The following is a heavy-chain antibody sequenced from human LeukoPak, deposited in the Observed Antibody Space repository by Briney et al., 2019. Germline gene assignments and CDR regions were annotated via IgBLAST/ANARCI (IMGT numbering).Heavy chain of an antibody. CDR3: ARVGDGLNDAFDI. CDR1: GYTFTDYY. D-gene: IGHD5-24*01. CDR2: INPNSGGT. Sequence: ASVKVSCKASGYTFTDYYMNWVRQAPGQGLEWMGRINPNSGGTNYAQKFQGRVTMTRDTSISTACMELSRLRSDDTAVYYCARVGDGLNDAFDIWGQGTMVTVSS. J-gene: IGHJ3*02. V-gene: IGHV1-2*06.